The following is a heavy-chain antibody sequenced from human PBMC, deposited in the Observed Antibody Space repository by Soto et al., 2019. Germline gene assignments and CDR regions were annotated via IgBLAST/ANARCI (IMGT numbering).Heavy chain of an antibody. Sequence: EVQLVESGGGLVKPGGSLTLSCGASGFAFRSYNMNWVRQAPGKGLEWVASISSASSNIYYADSVKGQFTINRDKAKNSLYLQMNSLRAEDSAVYYCASTTVVAAPFDFWGQGTLVTVSS. D-gene: IGHD2-15*01. CDR3: ASTTVVAAPFDF. J-gene: IGHJ4*02. CDR1: GFAFRSYN. V-gene: IGHV3-21*01. CDR2: ISSASSNI.